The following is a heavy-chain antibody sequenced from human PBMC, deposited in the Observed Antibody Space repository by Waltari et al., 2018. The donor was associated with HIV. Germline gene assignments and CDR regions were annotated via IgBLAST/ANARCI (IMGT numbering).Heavy chain of an antibody. D-gene: IGHD3-10*01. CDR2: IYPGDSDV. Sequence: EVQLVQSGAAVKKPGESLKISCEASGYIFTNYWIGWVGQIPGKGLEWMGIIYPGDSDVRYSLSFQGQVTISADKSISTVYLQWSTLKTSDTAVYYCARQFGDYWGQGTLVTVSS. CDR3: ARQFGDY. J-gene: IGHJ4*02. V-gene: IGHV5-51*01. CDR1: GYIFTNYW.